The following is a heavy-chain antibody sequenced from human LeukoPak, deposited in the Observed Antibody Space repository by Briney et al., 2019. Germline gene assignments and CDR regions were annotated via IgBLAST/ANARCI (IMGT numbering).Heavy chain of an antibody. CDR1: GFTFSDYP. V-gene: IGHV3-64*01. Sequence: GGSLRLSCAASGFTFSDYPMHWVRQAPGKGLEYVSAISSNGGSTYYANSVKGRFTISRDNSKNTVYLQMSSLRIEGMAVYYCARGDYINPIDYWGQGTLVTVSS. CDR2: ISSNGGST. J-gene: IGHJ4*02. CDR3: ARGDYINPIDY. D-gene: IGHD4-11*01.